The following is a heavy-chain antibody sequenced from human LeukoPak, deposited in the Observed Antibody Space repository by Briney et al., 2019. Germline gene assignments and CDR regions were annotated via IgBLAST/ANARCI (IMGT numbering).Heavy chain of an antibody. CDR2: IYTSGST. J-gene: IGHJ4*02. CDR1: GGSISSGSNY. V-gene: IGHV4-61*02. Sequence: SQTLSLTCTVSGGSISSGSNYWSWIRQPAGKGLEWIGRIYTSGSTNYNPSLKSRVTISVDTSKNQFSLKLSSVAAADTAVYYCARISSGWYVGLDYWGQGTLVTVSS. D-gene: IGHD6-19*01. CDR3: ARISSGWYVGLDY.